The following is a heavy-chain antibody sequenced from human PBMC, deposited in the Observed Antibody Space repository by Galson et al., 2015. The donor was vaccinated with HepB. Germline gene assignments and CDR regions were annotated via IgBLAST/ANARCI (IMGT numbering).Heavy chain of an antibody. Sequence: SVKVSCKASGYTFKNYGISWLRQAPAQGLEWLGWIGAYNGKTTYAQKFQGSVTLTTDTSTSTAYMELRILKTEDTAVYYCTAMIRGGNLIDYWGQGTLVTVAS. D-gene: IGHD3-10*01. CDR1: GYTFKNYG. V-gene: IGHV1-18*01. CDR2: IGAYNGKT. CDR3: TAMIRGGNLIDY. J-gene: IGHJ4*02.